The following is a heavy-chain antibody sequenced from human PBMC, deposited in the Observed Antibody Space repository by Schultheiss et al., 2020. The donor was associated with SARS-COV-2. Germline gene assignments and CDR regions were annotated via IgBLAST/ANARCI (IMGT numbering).Heavy chain of an antibody. CDR2: IYYSGST. CDR1: GGSISSGGYS. J-gene: IGHJ4*02. D-gene: IGHD2-2*02. Sequence: SQTLSLTCTVSGGSISSGGYSWSWIRQPPGKGLEWIGYIYYSGSTYYNPSLKSRVTISVDTSKNQFSLKLSSVTAADTAVYYCARGKAATPLDYWGQGTLVTVSS. V-gene: IGHV4-30-4*07. CDR3: ARGKAATPLDY.